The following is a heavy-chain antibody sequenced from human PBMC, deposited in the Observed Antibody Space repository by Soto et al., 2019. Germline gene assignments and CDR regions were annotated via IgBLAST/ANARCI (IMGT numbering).Heavy chain of an antibody. CDR3: AKQAIVVVVAATDWYFDL. CDR1: RFTFSSCA. CDR2: ISGGGGST. J-gene: IGHJ2*01. V-gene: IGHV3-23*01. Sequence: EVQLLESGGGLVQPGGSLRLSCAASRFTFSSCAMSWVRQAPGRGLEWVSAISGGGGSTYYADSVQGRFTISRDNSKNTLYLQMNSLRAEDTAVYYCAKQAIVVVVAATDWYFDLWGRGILVTVSS. D-gene: IGHD2-15*01.